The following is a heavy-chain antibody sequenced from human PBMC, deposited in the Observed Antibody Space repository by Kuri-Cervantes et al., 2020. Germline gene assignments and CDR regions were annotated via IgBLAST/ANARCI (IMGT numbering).Heavy chain of an antibody. CDR2: ISAYNGDT. J-gene: IGHJ4*02. D-gene: IGHD3-22*01. V-gene: IGHV1-18*01. Sequence: ASVKVSCKVSGYTFARYGVSWVRQAHGQGLEWMGWISAYNGDTKYAQKLQGRVTMTTDTSTSTAYMELRSLRSDDTAVYYCARVDTMIALGFGYWGQGTLVTVSS. CDR1: GYTFARYG. CDR3: ARVDTMIALGFGY.